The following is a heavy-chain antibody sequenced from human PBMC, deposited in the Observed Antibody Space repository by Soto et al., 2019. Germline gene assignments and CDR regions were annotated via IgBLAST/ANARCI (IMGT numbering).Heavy chain of an antibody. J-gene: IGHJ5*02. D-gene: IGHD1-1*01. CDR2: ISSGGSTT. CDR3: LTVDDAVALQGFAP. CDR1: GFTFRDYY. Sequence: GGSLRLSCAGSGFTFRDYYMGWIRRAPGKGLEWVSYISSGGSTTYYAASVKGRFTISRDNAKNSLYLQMTSLRAEATAIYYCLTVDDAVALQGFAPWGQRTLVTVSP. V-gene: IGHV3-11*01.